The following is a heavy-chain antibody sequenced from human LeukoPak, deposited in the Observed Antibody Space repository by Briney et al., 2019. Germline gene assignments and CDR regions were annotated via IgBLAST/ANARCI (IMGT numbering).Heavy chain of an antibody. CDR3: ARETYNCGVDCYDY. V-gene: IGHV3-48*03. CDR2: IDTSGSRI. J-gene: IGHJ4*02. CDR1: GFTFSSYE. Sequence: GGSLRLSCAASGFTFSSYEFNWVRQAPGQGLEWLSYIDTSGSRIYYADSVKGRFTISRDNAKNSLYLQMNSLRAEDTAVYYCARETYNCGVDCYDYWGQGTLVTVSS. D-gene: IGHD2-21*01.